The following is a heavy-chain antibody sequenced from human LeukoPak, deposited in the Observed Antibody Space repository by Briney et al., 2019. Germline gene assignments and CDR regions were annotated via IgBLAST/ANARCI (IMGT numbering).Heavy chain of an antibody. CDR3: AREHKSYGDYPYYFDS. CDR2: INKNGGT. D-gene: IGHD4-17*01. Sequence: SSQTLSLTCTVSSDSISSGDYYWSWIRQPAGKGLEFIGYINKNGGTYYNPPLKSRVPISIDTSKNQFSLKLTSVTAADTAVYFCAREHKSYGDYPYYFDSWGQGTLVTVSS. J-gene: IGHJ4*02. CDR1: SDSISSGDYY. V-gene: IGHV4-30-4*01.